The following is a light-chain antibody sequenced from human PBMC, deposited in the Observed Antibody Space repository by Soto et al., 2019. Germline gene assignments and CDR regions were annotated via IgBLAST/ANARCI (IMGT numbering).Light chain of an antibody. CDR3: QQYNNWPPMA. J-gene: IGKJ1*01. CDR2: GAS. Sequence: EIVMTQSPATLSVSPGERATLSCRASQSVSSNLAWYQQKPGQAPRLLIYGASTRATGIPARFSGSGSGTECTLTIISLQSEDFAVYYCQQYNNWPPMAFGQGTKVEIK. CDR1: QSVSSN. V-gene: IGKV3-15*01.